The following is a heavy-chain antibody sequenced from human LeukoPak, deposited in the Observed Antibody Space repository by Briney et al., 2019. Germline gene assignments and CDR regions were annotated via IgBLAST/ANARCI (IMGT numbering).Heavy chain of an antibody. Sequence: PSETVSLTCAVYGGSFSGYYWSWIRQPPGKGLEWIGEISHSGNSNYNPSLKGRVTISVDTSKNQFSLKLSSVTAADAALYYCARGLNYYDNTGYYPAYMDVWGKGTTVTVSS. J-gene: IGHJ6*03. CDR3: ARGLNYYDNTGYYPAYMDV. D-gene: IGHD3-22*01. V-gene: IGHV4-34*01. CDR1: GGSFSGYY. CDR2: ISHSGNS.